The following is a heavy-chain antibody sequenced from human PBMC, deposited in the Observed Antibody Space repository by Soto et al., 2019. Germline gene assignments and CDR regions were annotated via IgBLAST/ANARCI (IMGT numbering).Heavy chain of an antibody. D-gene: IGHD3-22*01. CDR3: ARKDKSGYFNWFDP. CDR2: IFPSDSDT. V-gene: IGHV5-51*01. J-gene: IGHJ5*02. Sequence: GESMKISCRTSGYRFTSYWIAWVRQMPGKGLEWMGIIFPSDSDTRYSPSFQGQVTISADRSTSTVFLQWASLKASDTAVYFCARKDKSGYFNWFDPWGQGTLVTVSS. CDR1: GYRFTSYW.